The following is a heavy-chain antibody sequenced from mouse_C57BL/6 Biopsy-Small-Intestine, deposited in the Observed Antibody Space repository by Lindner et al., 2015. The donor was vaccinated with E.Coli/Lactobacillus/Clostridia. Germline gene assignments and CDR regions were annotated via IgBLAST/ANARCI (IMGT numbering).Heavy chain of an antibody. CDR2: INPGSGGT. Sequence: VQLQESGAELVRPGTSLKVSCKASEYAFTNYLIEWVKERPGQGLEWIGVINPGSGGTNYNEQFNGKATLTADKSSSTAYLQLSSLTSEDSAVYFCARGTGSHFDYWGQGTTLTVSS. D-gene: IGHD4-1*01. CDR1: EYAFTNYL. CDR3: ARGTGSHFDY. V-gene: IGHV1-54*01. J-gene: IGHJ2*01.